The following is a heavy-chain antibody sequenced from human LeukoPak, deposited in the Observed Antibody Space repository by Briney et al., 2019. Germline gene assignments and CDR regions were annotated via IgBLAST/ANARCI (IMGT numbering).Heavy chain of an antibody. D-gene: IGHD5-18*01. CDR2: ISGSAT. CDR1: GFTFSSYA. J-gene: IGHJ4*02. V-gene: IGHV3-23*01. Sequence: PGGSLRLSCAASGFTFSSYAMSWVRQAPGQGLEWVSGISGSATYYADSVKGRFTISRDNSKNTLFLQMNSLRADDSAVYYCAKYNLGGYSYGYDYWGQGTLVTVSS. CDR3: AKYNLGGYSYGYDY.